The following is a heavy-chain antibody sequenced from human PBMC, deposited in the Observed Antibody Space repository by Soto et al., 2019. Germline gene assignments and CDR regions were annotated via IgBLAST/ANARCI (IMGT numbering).Heavy chain of an antibody. CDR2: MNPNSGNT. J-gene: IGHJ6*03. CDR3: AMRSTEGAYYYMDV. D-gene: IGHD2-2*01. Sequence: ASVKVSCKASGYTFTSYDINWVRQATGQGLEWMGWMNPNSGNTGYAQKFQGRVTMTRNTSISTAYMELSSLRSEDTAVYYYAMRSTEGAYYYMDVWGKGTTVTVSS. V-gene: IGHV1-8*01. CDR1: GYTFTSYD.